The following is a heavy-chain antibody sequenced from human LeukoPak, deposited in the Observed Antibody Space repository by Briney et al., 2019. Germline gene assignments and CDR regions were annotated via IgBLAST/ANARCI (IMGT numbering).Heavy chain of an antibody. D-gene: IGHD4-17*01. J-gene: IGHJ4*02. CDR3: ARGRRYGDYGVAFDY. Sequence: PGGSLRLSCAASGFTFSSYWMSWVRQAPGKGLEWVANIKQDGSEKYYVDSVKGRFTISRDNAKNSLYLQMNSLRAEDTAVYYCARGRRYGDYGVAFDYWGQGTLVTVSS. CDR1: GFTFSSYW. V-gene: IGHV3-7*01. CDR2: IKQDGSEK.